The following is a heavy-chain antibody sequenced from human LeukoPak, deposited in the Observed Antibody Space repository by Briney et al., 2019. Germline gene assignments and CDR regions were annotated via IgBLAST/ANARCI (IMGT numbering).Heavy chain of an antibody. CDR2: FYSGGTT. J-gene: IGHJ4*02. V-gene: IGHV3-66*01. CDR3: AREQFGYFDY. D-gene: IGHD3-10*01. CDR1: GFTFSSYA. Sequence: GGSLRLSCAASGFTFSSYAMSWVRQAPGKGLEWVSVFYSGGTTYYADSVKGRFAISRDNSKNTLYLQMNSLRAEDTAVYYCAREQFGYFDYWGQGTLVTVSS.